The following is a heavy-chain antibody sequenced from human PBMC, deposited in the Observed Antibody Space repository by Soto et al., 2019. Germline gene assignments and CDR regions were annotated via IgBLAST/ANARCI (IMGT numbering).Heavy chain of an antibody. D-gene: IGHD5-18*01. CDR2: INAGNGNT. Sequence: GASVKVSCKASGYTFNSYAMNWVRQAPGQRLEWMGWINAGNGNTKYSQKIKGRVTITRDTSASTAYMELSSLSSEDTAVYYCARDPGYSYGYNWGQGTLVTVSS. J-gene: IGHJ4*02. CDR1: GYTFNSYA. CDR3: ARDPGYSYGYN. V-gene: IGHV1-3*01.